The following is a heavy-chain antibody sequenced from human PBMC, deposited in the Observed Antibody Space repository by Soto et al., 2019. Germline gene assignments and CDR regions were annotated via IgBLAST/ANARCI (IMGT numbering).Heavy chain of an antibody. V-gene: IGHV2-26*01. CDR1: GFSLSNAGMG. CDR2: IFSSDEK. Sequence: SGPTLVNPTETLTLTCTVSGFSLSNAGMGVSWIRQPPGKALEWLAHIFSSDEKPYRTSLETRLTVSKDTSKSQVVLTMTNMDPLDTPTYYCARAVDRAISDIWFDPWGQGTQDTVTS. CDR3: ARAVDRAISDIWFDP. D-gene: IGHD5-18*01. J-gene: IGHJ5*02.